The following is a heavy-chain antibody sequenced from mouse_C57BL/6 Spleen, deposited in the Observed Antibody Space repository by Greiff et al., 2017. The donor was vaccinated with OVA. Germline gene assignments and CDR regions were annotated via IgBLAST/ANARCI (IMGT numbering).Heavy chain of an antibody. CDR3: ARSDGYNFDY. CDR1: GYTFTSYW. J-gene: IGHJ2*01. D-gene: IGHD2-3*01. CDR2: IDPSDSYT. Sequence: VQLQQPGAELVMPGASVKLSCKASGYTFTSYWMHWVKQRPGQGLEWIGEIDPSDSYTNYNQKFKGKSTLTVDKSSSTAYMQLSSLTSEDSAVYYCARSDGYNFDYWGQGTTLTVSS. V-gene: IGHV1-69*01.